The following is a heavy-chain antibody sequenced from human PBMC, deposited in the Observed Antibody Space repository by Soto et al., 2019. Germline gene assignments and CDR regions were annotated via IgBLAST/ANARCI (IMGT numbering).Heavy chain of an antibody. V-gene: IGHV1-46*04. CDR3: ARDRDYYESSRNDAVDI. D-gene: IGHD3-22*01. J-gene: IGHJ3*02. CDR1: GYSFTNHY. CDR2: INPSGGSA. Sequence: ASVKVSCTASGYSFTNHYVHWVRQAPGQGLEWVGIINPSGGSASYAQNLQGRVTMTMDTPTSTVYMELSSLRSDDTAVYYCARDRDYYESSRNDAVDIWR.